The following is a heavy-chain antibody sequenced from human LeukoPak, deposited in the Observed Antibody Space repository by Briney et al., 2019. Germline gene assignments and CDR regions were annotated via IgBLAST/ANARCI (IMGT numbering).Heavy chain of an antibody. CDR2: INHSGST. D-gene: IGHD5/OR15-5a*01. CDR3: AGARCLRPIDY. CDR1: GGSFSGYY. J-gene: IGHJ4*02. Sequence: PSETLSLTCAVYGGSFSGYYWSWIRQPPGKGLEWIGEINHSGSTNYNPSLKSRVAISVDTSKNQFSLKLSSVTAADTAVYYCAGARCLRPIDYWGQGTLVTVSS. V-gene: IGHV4-34*01.